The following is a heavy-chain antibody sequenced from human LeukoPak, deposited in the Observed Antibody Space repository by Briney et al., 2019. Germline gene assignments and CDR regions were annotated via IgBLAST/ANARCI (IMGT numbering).Heavy chain of an antibody. Sequence: GGSLRLSCAASGFTFSSYAMSWVRQAPGKGLEWVSAITSSGGSVYYADSVKGRFTISRDNSKNTLYLQVNSLRAEDTAVYYCAKVSSSGWYRGIEYWGQGALVTVSS. V-gene: IGHV3-23*01. D-gene: IGHD6-19*01. CDR2: ITSSGGSV. CDR1: GFTFSSYA. CDR3: AKVSSSGWYRGIEY. J-gene: IGHJ4*02.